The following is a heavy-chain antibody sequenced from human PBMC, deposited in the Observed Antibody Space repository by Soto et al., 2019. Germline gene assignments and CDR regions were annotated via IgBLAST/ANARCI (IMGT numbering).Heavy chain of an antibody. CDR3: AKDMGYGDFSLVAGFDY. Sequence: GGSLRLSCAAAGFTFNDYAMHWVRQAPGKGLEWVSGINWNSGFIVYADSVKGRFTISRDNAKNSLYLQMNSLRPEDTALYFCAKDMGYGDFSLVAGFDYWSLGTLVTVSS. CDR2: INWNSGFI. J-gene: IGHJ4*02. V-gene: IGHV3-9*01. CDR1: GFTFNDYA. D-gene: IGHD4-17*01.